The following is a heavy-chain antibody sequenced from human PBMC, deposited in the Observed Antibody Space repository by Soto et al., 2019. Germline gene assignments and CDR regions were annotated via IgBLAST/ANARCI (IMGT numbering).Heavy chain of an antibody. V-gene: IGHV3-33*01. CDR3: ARERTFGDNKHNYMDV. Sequence: QVQLVESGGGVVQPGRSLRLSCAASEFTFSRHGMHWVGQAPGKGLQWGGVIWSDGSNEVYADSVKGRFIISRDNSKNILYLQMNSLRAEDTAVYYCARERTFGDNKHNYMDVWGTGITVTVSS. D-gene: IGHD3-10*01. J-gene: IGHJ6*03. CDR1: EFTFSRHG. CDR2: IWSDGSNE.